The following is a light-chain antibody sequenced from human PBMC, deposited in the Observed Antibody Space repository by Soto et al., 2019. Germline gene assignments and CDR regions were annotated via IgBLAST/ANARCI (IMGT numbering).Light chain of an antibody. V-gene: IGLV1-40*01. J-gene: IGLJ1*01. CDR1: SSNIGAGYD. CDR3: QSYDSSLSGDV. CDR2: GDS. Sequence: QSVLTQPPSVSGAPGQRVTISCTGSSSNIGAGYDVHWYQQLPVTAPKVLIYGDSNRPSGVPDRFSGSKSGTSASLAITGLQAEDEADYYCQSYDSSLSGDVFGTGTKLTVL.